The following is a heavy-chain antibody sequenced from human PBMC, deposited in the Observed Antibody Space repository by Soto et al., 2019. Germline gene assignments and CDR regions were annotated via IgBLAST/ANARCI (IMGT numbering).Heavy chain of an antibody. CDR3: ARGPNTATVTTHNYYYYYMDV. J-gene: IGHJ6*03. Sequence: QVQLVESGGGVVQPGRSLRLSCAASGFTFSSYGMHWVRQAPGKGLEWVAVIWYDGSNKYYADYVKGRFTISRDNSKNAQYLQMNSLRAEDTAVYYCARGPNTATVTTHNYYYYYMDVWGKGTTVTVSS. CDR1: GFTFSSYG. CDR2: IWYDGSNK. V-gene: IGHV3-33*01. D-gene: IGHD4-17*01.